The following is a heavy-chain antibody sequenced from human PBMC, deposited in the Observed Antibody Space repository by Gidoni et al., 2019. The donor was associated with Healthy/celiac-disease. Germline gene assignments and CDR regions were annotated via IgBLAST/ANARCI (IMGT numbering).Heavy chain of an antibody. Sequence: QVQLVESGGGVVQPGRSLRLSCAASGFTFSSYGMHWFRQAPGKGLEWVAVISYDGSNKYYADSGKGRFTISRDNSKNTLYRQMNSLRAEDTAVYYCAKDLGRQLVGKPYYYYGMDVWGQGTTVTVSS. V-gene: IGHV3-30*18. CDR3: AKDLGRQLVGKPYYYYGMDV. D-gene: IGHD6-13*01. CDR2: ISYDGSNK. J-gene: IGHJ6*02. CDR1: GFTFSSYG.